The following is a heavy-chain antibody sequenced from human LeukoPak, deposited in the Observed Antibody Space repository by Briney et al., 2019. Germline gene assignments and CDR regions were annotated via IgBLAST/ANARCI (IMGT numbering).Heavy chain of an antibody. V-gene: IGHV4-59*01. CDR1: GGSMNSYY. CDR3: TKSMVRGTPLRWFDP. Sequence: PSETLSLTCTVSGGSMNSYYWSWIRQPPGRGLEWIGYITYSGSTNYNPSLKSRLTISIDTSKNQFSLKLSSVTAADTAVYYCTKSMVRGTPLRWFDPWGQGTLVTVSS. D-gene: IGHD3-10*01. CDR2: ITYSGST. J-gene: IGHJ5*02.